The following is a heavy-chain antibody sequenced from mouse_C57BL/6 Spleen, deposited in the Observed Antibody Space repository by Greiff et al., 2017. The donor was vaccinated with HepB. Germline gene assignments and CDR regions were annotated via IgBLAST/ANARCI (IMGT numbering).Heavy chain of an antibody. J-gene: IGHJ2*01. CDR3: ARSSNYGDYYAMDY. D-gene: IGHD2-5*01. CDR1: GYSFSSYW. V-gene: IGHV1-80*01. CDR2: IYPGDGDT. Sequence: VQLQQSGAELVKPGASVKISCKASGYSFSSYWMNWVKQRPGKGLEWIGQIYPGDGDTNYNGKFKGKATLTADKSSSTAYMQLSSLTSEDSAVYFCARSSNYGDYYAMDYWGQGTTLTVSS.